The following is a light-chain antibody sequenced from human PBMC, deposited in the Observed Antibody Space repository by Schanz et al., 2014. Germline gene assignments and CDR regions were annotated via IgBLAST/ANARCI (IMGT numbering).Light chain of an antibody. Sequence: DIQMTQSPSSLSASVGDRVTITCQASQDISNYLNWYQQKPGKAPKLLIYDASNLETGVPSRFSGSGSGTDFTFTISSLQPEDIATYYCQQYNSYPWTFGQGTRVEIK. CDR3: QQYNSYPWT. J-gene: IGKJ1*01. CDR1: QDISNY. V-gene: IGKV1-33*01. CDR2: DAS.